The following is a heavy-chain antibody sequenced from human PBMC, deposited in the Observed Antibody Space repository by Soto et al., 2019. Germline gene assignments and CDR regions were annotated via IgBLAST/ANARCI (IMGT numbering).Heavy chain of an antibody. J-gene: IGHJ4*02. CDR1: GGSMNAHF. V-gene: IGHV4-4*07. CDR2: IYISGTT. CDR3: ARINGGSPDF. Sequence: SETLSLTCTVSGGSMNAHFWSWIRQSAGKGLEWIGHIYISGTTMYNPSLKSRVTMSVDPPKNQLSLKLTSVTAADTAVYYCARINGGSPDFWGQGTLVTVFS. D-gene: IGHD2-15*01.